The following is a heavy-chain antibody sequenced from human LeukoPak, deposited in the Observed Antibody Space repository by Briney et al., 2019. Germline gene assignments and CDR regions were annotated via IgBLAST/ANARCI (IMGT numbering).Heavy chain of an antibody. CDR1: GYTFTGYY. Sequence: ASVKVSCKASGYTFTGYYMHWVRQAPGQGLEWMGWINPNSGGTNYAQKFQGRVTMTRDTSISTAYMELSRLRSDDTAVYYCARAGGSGYYYYYYGMGVWGQGTTVTVSS. J-gene: IGHJ6*02. CDR2: INPNSGGT. CDR3: ARAGGSGYYYYYYGMGV. D-gene: IGHD3-22*01. V-gene: IGHV1-2*02.